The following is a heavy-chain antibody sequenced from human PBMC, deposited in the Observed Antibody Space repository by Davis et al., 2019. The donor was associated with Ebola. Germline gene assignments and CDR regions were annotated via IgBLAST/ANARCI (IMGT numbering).Heavy chain of an antibody. J-gene: IGHJ6*02. D-gene: IGHD2-21*01. CDR2: IDYTGDDT. CDR1: GFLFNRYA. CDR3: ARERLTAPYYGMDI. V-gene: IGHV3-23*01. Sequence: PGGSLRLSCVGSGFLFNRYAMSWVRQTPGKGLEWVSTIDYTGDDTFVADSVKGRFTISRDNTKNLLYLELNSLRVDDTAVYFCARERLTAPYYGMDIWGQGTTVTVSS.